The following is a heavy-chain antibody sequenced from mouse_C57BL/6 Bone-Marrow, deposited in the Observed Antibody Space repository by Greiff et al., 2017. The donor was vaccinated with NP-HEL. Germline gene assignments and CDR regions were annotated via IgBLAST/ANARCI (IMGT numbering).Heavy chain of an antibody. D-gene: IGHD1-1*01. Sequence: DVMLVESGGGLVQPGESLKLSCESNEYEFPSHDMSWVRKTPEKRLELVAAINSDGGSTYYPDNMERRFIISRDNTKQTLYLQMSSLRYYDTALYDCARHGTTVVATVDYWGQGTTLTVSS. CDR2: INSDGGST. CDR3: ARHGTTVVATVDY. CDR1: EYEFPSHD. V-gene: IGHV5-2*01. J-gene: IGHJ2*01.